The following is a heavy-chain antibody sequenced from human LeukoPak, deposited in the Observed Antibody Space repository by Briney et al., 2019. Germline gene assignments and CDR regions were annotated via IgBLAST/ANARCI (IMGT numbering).Heavy chain of an antibody. CDR2: IYYSGST. D-gene: IGHD2-2*01. V-gene: IGHV4-39*01. CDR3: ARGPSIVVVPAHMDV. Sequence: PSETLSLTCTVSGGSISSSSYYWGWIRQPPGKGLEWIGSIYYSGSTYYNPSLKSRVTISVDTSKNQFSLKLRSVTAADTAVYYCARGPSIVVVPAHMDVWGKGTTVTVSS. CDR1: GGSISSSSYY. J-gene: IGHJ6*03.